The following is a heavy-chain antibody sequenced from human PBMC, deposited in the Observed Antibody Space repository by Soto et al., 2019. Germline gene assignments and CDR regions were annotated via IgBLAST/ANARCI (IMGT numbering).Heavy chain of an antibody. V-gene: IGHV4-59*01. CDR3: ARSYYDFWSGYWNFDY. Sequence: TSETLSLTCTVSGGSISSYYWSWIRQPPGKGLEWIGYIYYSGSTNYNPSLKSRVTISVDTSKNQFSLKLSSVTAADTAVYYCARSYYDFWSGYWNFDYWGQGTLVTVSS. CDR1: GGSISSYY. J-gene: IGHJ4*02. CDR2: IYYSGST. D-gene: IGHD3-3*01.